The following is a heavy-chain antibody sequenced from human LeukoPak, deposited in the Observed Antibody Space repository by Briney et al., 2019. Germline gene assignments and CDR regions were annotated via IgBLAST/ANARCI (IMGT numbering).Heavy chain of an antibody. CDR2: ISASGGST. CDR3: AKPARTDYADY. V-gene: IGHV3-23*01. D-gene: IGHD1-14*01. Sequence: GGSLRLSCAASGFTFSSYAINWVRQAQGKGLEWVSSISASGGSTYYADSVKGRFTISRDNSKNTLYLQMNSLRAEDTAVYYCAKPARTDYADYWGQGTLVTVSS. J-gene: IGHJ4*02. CDR1: GFTFSSYA.